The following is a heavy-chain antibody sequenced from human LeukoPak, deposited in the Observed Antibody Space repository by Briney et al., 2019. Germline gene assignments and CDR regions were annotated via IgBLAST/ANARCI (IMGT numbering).Heavy chain of an antibody. J-gene: IGHJ4*02. CDR2: ITSGGSTI. D-gene: IGHD4-17*01. CDR3: ARLAVYGDYVFDY. Sequence: RGSLRLSCAASGFTFSSYEMNWVRQAPGKGLEWVSYITSGGSTIYYADSVKGRFTISRDNAKNSLYLQMNSLRPEDTAVYYCARLAVYGDYVFDYWGQGTLVTVSS. CDR1: GFTFSSYE. V-gene: IGHV3-48*03.